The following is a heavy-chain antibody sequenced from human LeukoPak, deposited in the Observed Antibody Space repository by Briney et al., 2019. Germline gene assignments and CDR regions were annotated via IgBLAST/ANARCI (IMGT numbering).Heavy chain of an antibody. V-gene: IGHV4-39*01. D-gene: IGHD2-21*01. J-gene: IGHJ3*02. CDR1: GGSISSSSYY. CDR2: IYYSGST. CDR3: ARPTNCGGDCYSTPDAFDI. Sequence: SETLSLTCTVSGGSISSSSYYWGWIRQPPGKGLEWIGSIYYSGSTYYNPSLKSRVTISVDTSKNQFSLKLSSVTAADTAVYYCARPTNCGGDCYSTPDAFDIWGQGTIVTASS.